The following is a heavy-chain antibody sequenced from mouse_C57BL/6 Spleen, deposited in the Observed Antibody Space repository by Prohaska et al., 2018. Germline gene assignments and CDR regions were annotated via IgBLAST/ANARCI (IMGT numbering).Heavy chain of an antibody. CDR2: IDPETGGT. CDR1: GYTFTDYE. D-gene: IGHD1-1*01. V-gene: IGHV1-15*01. J-gene: IGHJ3*01. Sequence: QVQLQQSGAELVRPGASVTLSCKASGYTFTDYEMHWVKQTPVHGLEWIGAIDPETGGTAYNQKFKGKAILTADKSSSTAYMELRSLTSEDSAVYYCTRGELYYYGSGFAYWGQGTLVTVSA. CDR3: TRGELYYYGSGFAY.